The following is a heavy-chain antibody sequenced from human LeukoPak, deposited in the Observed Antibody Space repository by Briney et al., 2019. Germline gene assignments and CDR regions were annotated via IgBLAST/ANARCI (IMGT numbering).Heavy chain of an antibody. D-gene: IGHD5-12*01. CDR3: AREGRVSGYDFDC. CDR1: GFTSSSYG. CDR2: INSDGRST. Sequence: GGSLRLSCAASGFTSSSYGMHWVRQAPGKGLVWVARINSDGRSTTCADSVKGRFTISRDNAKNPLYLQMNSLRVEDTAVYYCAREGRVSGYDFDCWGQGTLVTVSS. V-gene: IGHV3-74*03. J-gene: IGHJ4*02.